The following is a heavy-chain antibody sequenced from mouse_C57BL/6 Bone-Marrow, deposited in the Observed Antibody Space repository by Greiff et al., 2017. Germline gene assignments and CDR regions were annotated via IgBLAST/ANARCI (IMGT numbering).Heavy chain of an antibody. CDR3: ARKNYGNWYFDV. V-gene: IGHV1-22*01. J-gene: IGHJ1*03. Sequence: VQLQQSGPELVKPGASVKMSCKASGYTFTDYNMHWVKQSHGKSLEWIGYLNPNNGGTSYNQKFKGKATLPVNKSSSTAYMELRSLTSEDSAVYYCARKNYGNWYFDVWGTGTTVTVSS. CDR2: LNPNNGGT. CDR1: GYTFTDYN. D-gene: IGHD2-1*01.